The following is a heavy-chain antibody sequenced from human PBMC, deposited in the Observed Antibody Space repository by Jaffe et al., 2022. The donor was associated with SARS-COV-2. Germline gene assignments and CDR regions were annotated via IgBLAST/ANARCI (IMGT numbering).Heavy chain of an antibody. Sequence: EVQLLESGGGLVQPGGSLRLSCAASGFTFSSYAMSWVRQAPGKGLEWVSAISGSGGSTYYADSVKGRFTISRDNSKNTLYLQMNSLRAEDTAVYYCAKDHAVGATIWLYYFDYWGQGTLVTVSS. J-gene: IGHJ4*02. D-gene: IGHD1-26*01. CDR1: GFTFSSYA. CDR3: AKDHAVGATIWLYYFDY. V-gene: IGHV3-23*01. CDR2: ISGSGGST.